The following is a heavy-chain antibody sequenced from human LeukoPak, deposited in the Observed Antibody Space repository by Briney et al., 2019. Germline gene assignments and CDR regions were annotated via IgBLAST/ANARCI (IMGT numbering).Heavy chain of an antibody. CDR3: ARGWPHGNDY. CDR2: IASDGSST. D-gene: IGHD4-23*01. Sequence: GGSLRLSCAASGFTFSSYWMNWVRQAPGKGLVWVSRIASDGSSTTYADSVKGRFSISRDNAKNTLYLQMNSLRVEDTAVYYCARGWPHGNDYWGQGTLVTVSS. V-gene: IGHV3-74*01. CDR1: GFTFSSYW. J-gene: IGHJ4*02.